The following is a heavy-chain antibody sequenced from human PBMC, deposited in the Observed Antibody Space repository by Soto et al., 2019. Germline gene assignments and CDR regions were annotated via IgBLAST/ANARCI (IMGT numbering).Heavy chain of an antibody. D-gene: IGHD4-17*01. J-gene: IGHJ3*02. CDR2: IYYSGST. CDR3: ARHNYGHDAFDI. Sequence: QVQLQESGPGLVKPSETLSLTCTVSGCSISSYYWSWIRQPPGKGLEWIGYIYYSGSTNYNPSLKSRVTISVDTSKNQFSLKLSSVTAADTAVYYCARHNYGHDAFDIWGQGTMVTVSS. V-gene: IGHV4-59*08. CDR1: GCSISSYY.